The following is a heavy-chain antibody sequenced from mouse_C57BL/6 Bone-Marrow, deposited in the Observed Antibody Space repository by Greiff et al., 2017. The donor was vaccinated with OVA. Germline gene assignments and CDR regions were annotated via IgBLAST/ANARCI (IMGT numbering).Heavy chain of an antibody. CDR2: IWSGGST. CDR1: GFSLTSYG. D-gene: IGHD4-1*01. Sequence: QVQLKESGPGLVQPSQSLSITCTVSGFSLTSYGVHWVRQSPGKGLEWLGVIWSGGSTDYNAAFISRLSISKDNSKSQVFFKMNSLQADDTAIYYCARKTGDPYWYFDVWGTGTTVTVSS. J-gene: IGHJ1*03. V-gene: IGHV2-2*01. CDR3: ARKTGDPYWYFDV.